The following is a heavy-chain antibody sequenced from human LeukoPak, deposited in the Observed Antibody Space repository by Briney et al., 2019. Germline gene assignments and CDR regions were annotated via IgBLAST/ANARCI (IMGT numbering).Heavy chain of an antibody. CDR3: ARERGYSYGLISYYFDY. D-gene: IGHD5-18*01. Sequence: ASVKVSCKASGYTFTSYAMHWVRQAPGQRLEWMGWINAGNGNTKYSQKFQGRVTITRDTSASTAYMELSSLRSEDTAVYYCARERGYSYGLISYYFDYWGQGTLVTVSS. V-gene: IGHV1-3*01. J-gene: IGHJ4*02. CDR2: INAGNGNT. CDR1: GYTFTSYA.